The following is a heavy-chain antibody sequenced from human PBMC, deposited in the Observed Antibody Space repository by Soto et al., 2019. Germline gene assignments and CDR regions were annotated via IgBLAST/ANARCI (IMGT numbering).Heavy chain of an antibody. Sequence: PSETLSLTCTVSGGSISSSNYYWGWIRQPPGKGLEWIGSMYYSGSAYYNPSLKSRVTISVDTSKNQFSLKLSSVTAADTAVYYCARAYYDRSGYAVDPWGQGTLVTVSS. D-gene: IGHD3-22*01. CDR1: GGSISSSNYY. CDR3: ARAYYDRSGYAVDP. V-gene: IGHV4-39*01. CDR2: MYYSGSA. J-gene: IGHJ5*02.